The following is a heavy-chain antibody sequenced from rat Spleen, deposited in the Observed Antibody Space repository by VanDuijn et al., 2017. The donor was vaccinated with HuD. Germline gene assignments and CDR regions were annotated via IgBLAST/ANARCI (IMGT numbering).Heavy chain of an antibody. V-gene: IGHV5S13*01. CDR2: ISTGGGNT. J-gene: IGHJ2*01. CDR3: TGPFDY. Sequence: EVQLVESGGGLVQPGRSLKLSCAASGLNFSDYDMAWVRQAPTRGLEWIASISTGGGNTYYRDSVKGRFTISRDDAKNTLYLQMNSLRSEDTATYYCTGPFDYWGQGVMVTVSS. D-gene: IGHD4-1*01. CDR1: GLNFSDYD.